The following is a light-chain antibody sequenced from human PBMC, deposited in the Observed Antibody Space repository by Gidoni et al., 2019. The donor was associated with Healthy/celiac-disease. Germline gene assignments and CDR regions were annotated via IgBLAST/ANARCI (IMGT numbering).Light chain of an antibody. CDR2: DVS. V-gene: IGLV2-14*01. CDR1: SSDVGGYNY. J-gene: IGLJ2*01. CDR3: SSYTSSSTLV. Sequence: QSALTQPAFVSGSPGQSITLSCTGTSSDVGGYNYVSWYQQHPGKAPKLMIYDVSNRPSGVSNGLAGSKTGNTASLTISGLQAEDEADYYCSSYTSSSTLVFGGGTKLTVL.